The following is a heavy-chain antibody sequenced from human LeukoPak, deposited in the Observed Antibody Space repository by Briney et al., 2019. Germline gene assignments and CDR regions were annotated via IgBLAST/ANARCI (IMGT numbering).Heavy chain of an antibody. V-gene: IGHV3-21*01. CDR2: ISSSSSYI. J-gene: IGHJ3*02. CDR3: ARDLPSFRAFDI. D-gene: IGHD3-10*01. CDR1: GFTFSSYS. Sequence: GGSLRLSCAASGFTFSSYSMNWVRQAPGKGLEWVSSISSSSSYIYYADSVKGRFTISRDNAKNSLYLQMNSLRAEDTAVYYCARDLPSFRAFDIWGQGTMVTVSS.